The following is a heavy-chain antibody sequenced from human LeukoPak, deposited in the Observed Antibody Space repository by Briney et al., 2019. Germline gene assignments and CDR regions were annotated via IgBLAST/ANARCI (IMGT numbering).Heavy chain of an antibody. CDR3: AKDRPYITSWYGCSTP. D-gene: IGHD6-13*01. V-gene: IGHV3-23*01. Sequence: GGSLRLSCAASGFTFSSYAMSWVRQAPGKGLEWVSTLSDSGGGTYYADSVKGRFTISRDNSRNTLYLQMHSLRVEDTAVYYCAKDRPYITSWYGCSTPWGQGTLVTVSS. CDR2: LSDSGGGT. J-gene: IGHJ5*02. CDR1: GFTFSSYA.